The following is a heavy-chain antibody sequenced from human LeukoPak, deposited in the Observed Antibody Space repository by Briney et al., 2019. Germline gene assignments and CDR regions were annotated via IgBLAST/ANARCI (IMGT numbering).Heavy chain of an antibody. D-gene: IGHD3-22*01. CDR3: ARDAGSSGYYGMDV. Sequence: GGSLRLSCAASGFTFSSYGMHWVRQAPGKGLEWVAVISYDGSNKYYADSVKGRFTISRDNSKNTLYLQMNSLRAEDTAVYYCARDAGSSGYYGMDVWGQGTTVTVSS. V-gene: IGHV3-30*03. CDR2: ISYDGSNK. CDR1: GFTFSSYG. J-gene: IGHJ6*02.